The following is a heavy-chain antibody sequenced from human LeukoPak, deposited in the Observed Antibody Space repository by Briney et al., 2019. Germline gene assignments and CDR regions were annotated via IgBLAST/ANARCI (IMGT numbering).Heavy chain of an antibody. V-gene: IGHV4-59*01. CDR3: ARGGARGSSAFDI. CDR1: GDSISGFY. CDR2: IYYSGST. Sequence: SETLSLTCTVSGDSISGFYWSWIRQPPGKGLEWIGYIYYSGSTNYNPSLKSRVTILIETPKNQFSLKLSSVTAADTAVYYCARGGARGSSAFDIWGQGTMVTVSS. J-gene: IGHJ3*02. D-gene: IGHD3-10*01.